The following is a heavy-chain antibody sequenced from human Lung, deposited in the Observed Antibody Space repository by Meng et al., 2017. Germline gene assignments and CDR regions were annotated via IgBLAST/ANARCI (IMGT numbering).Heavy chain of an antibody. V-gene: IGHV1-3*01. J-gene: IGHJ4*02. CDR2: LNAGSENT. D-gene: IGHD2-21*01. CDR3: ARDIVVTFGELTTLDS. Sequence: QVHLVQSGAEVTKPGASVKVSCKASGYTFTNYAMHWVRQAPGQGLEWMGWLNAGSENTEYSQKFQGRVTLTRDTSATTAYMELRSLKSEDTAIYYCARDIVVTFGELTTLDSWGQGTLVTVSS. CDR1: GYTFTNYA.